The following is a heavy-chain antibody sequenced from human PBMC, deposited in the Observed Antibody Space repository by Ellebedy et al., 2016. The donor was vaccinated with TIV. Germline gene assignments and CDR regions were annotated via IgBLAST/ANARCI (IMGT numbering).Heavy chain of an antibody. J-gene: IGHJ3*02. CDR3: ARESVHYDHHAFDI. V-gene: IGHV4-31*03. CDR1: GGSISSSSYY. Sequence: SETLSLXXTVSGGSISSSSYYWGWIRQPPGKGLEWIGYIYYSGSTYYNPSLKSRVTISVDTSKNQFSLKLSSVTAADTAVYYCARESVHYDHHAFDIWGQGTMVTVSS. D-gene: IGHD3-22*01. CDR2: IYYSGST.